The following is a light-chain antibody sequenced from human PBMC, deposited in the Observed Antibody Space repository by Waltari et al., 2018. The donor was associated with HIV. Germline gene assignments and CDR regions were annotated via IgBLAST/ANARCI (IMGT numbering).Light chain of an antibody. CDR3: QVWSSSSDSVV. CDR2: DDS. J-gene: IGLJ2*01. V-gene: IGLV3-21*02. Sequence: SYVLTQPPSVSVAPGQTARITCGGNNIGRKSVHWYQQKPGQAPVLVVHDDSDRPSGISARFSGSNSGNTATLTISGVEAGDEADYYFQVWSSSSDSVVFGGGTKLTVL. CDR1: NIGRKS.